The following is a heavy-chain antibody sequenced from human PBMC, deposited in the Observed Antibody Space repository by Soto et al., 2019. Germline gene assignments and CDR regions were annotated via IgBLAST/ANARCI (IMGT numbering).Heavy chain of an antibody. CDR2: IYYSGST. CDR1: GGSISSYY. Sequence: KTSETLSLTCTVSGGSISSYYWSWIRQPPGKGLEWIGYIYYSGSTNYNPSLKSRVTISVDTSKNQFSLKLSSVTAADTAVYYCARDMGYCSGGSCYSSYYYGMDVWGQGTTVTVSS. D-gene: IGHD2-15*01. V-gene: IGHV4-59*01. J-gene: IGHJ6*02. CDR3: ARDMGYCSGGSCYSSYYYGMDV.